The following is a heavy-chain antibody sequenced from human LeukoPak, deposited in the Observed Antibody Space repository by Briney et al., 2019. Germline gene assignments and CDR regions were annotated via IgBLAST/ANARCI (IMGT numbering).Heavy chain of an antibody. Sequence: GGSLRLSCAASEFTFSTYSMNWVRQAPGKGLEWVSYISSSSSAIYYADSVKGRFTISRDNAKNSLYLRMDSLRAEDTAVYYCARRYCSSSSCRSHYHYYMDVWGKGTTVTVSS. CDR2: ISSSSSAI. V-gene: IGHV3-48*01. CDR1: EFTFSTYS. J-gene: IGHJ6*03. D-gene: IGHD2-2*01. CDR3: ARRYCSSSSCRSHYHYYMDV.